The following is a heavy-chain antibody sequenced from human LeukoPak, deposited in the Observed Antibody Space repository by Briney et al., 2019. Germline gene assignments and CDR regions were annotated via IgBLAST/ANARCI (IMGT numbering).Heavy chain of an antibody. CDR3: ARDPPGGNFWSGYRDN. V-gene: IGHV3-30*03. D-gene: IGHD3-3*01. J-gene: IGHJ4*02. CDR2: ISYDGSNK. CDR1: GFTFSSYG. Sequence: GGSLRLFCAASGFTFSSYGMHWVRQAPGKGLEWVAVISYDGSNKYYADSVKGRVTFSRDNSKNTLYLQMNSLRAEDTAVYYCARDPPGGNFWSGYRDNWGQGTPGTVSS.